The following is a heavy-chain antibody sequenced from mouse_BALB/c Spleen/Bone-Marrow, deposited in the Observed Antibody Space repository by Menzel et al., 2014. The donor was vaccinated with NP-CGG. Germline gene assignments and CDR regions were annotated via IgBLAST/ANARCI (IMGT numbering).Heavy chain of an antibody. D-gene: IGHD3-2*01. J-gene: IGHJ3*01. CDR2: IYPGGGYT. V-gene: IGHV1-63*02. CDR1: GYTFTNYW. CDR3: AIRGDISGYGFAY. Sequence: VKLVESGAELVRPGTSVKMSCKAAGYTFTNYWIGWIKQRPGHGLEWIGDIYPGGGYTNYNEKFQGKATLTADTSSSTTSMQLSSLTSKDSAFFYCAIRGDISGYGFAYWGQGTLVTVSA.